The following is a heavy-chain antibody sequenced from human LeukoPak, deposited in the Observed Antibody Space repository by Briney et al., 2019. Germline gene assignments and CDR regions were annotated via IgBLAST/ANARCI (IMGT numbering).Heavy chain of an antibody. CDR3: ARRGSSGWYGGWFDP. J-gene: IGHJ5*02. V-gene: IGHV5-51*01. CDR1: EYSFTSYW. D-gene: IGHD6-19*01. CDR2: IYSGDSDT. Sequence: GESLKISCKGSEYSFTSYWIGWVRQMPGKGLEWMGIIYSGDSDTRYSPSFQGQVTISADKSISTAYLQWSSLKASDTAMYYCARRGSSGWYGGWFDPWGQGTLVTVSS.